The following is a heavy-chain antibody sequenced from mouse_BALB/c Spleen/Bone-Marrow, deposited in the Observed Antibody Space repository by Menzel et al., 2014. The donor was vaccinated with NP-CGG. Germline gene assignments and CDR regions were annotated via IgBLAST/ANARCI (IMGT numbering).Heavy chain of an antibody. CDR1: GFNIKDFY. CDR2: IDPENGDT. V-gene: IGHV14-4*02. CDR3: NALYYDSDFDY. Sequence: EVQLQESGAELVRSGASVKLSCTASGFNIKDFYIHWVKQRPEQGLEWIGWIDPENGDTEYAPKFQAKATMTADTSSNTSYLQLSSLTSEDTAVYYCNALYYDSDFDYWGQGTTLTVSS. J-gene: IGHJ2*01. D-gene: IGHD2-4*01.